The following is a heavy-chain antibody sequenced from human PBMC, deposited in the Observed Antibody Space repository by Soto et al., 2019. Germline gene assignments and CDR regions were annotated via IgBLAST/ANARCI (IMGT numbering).Heavy chain of an antibody. CDR3: ARQLGHDYINNWFDP. CDR1: GYRFTSYW. V-gene: IGHV5-51*03. Sequence: PGESLTISCKGSGYRFTSYWIAWVRQMPGKGLEWMGIIYPGDSDARYSPSFQGQVTVSVDKSISTAYLQWSSLKASDTAIYYCARQLGHDYINNWFDPWGQGTLVTVSS. D-gene: IGHD4-4*01. CDR2: IYPGDSDA. J-gene: IGHJ5*02.